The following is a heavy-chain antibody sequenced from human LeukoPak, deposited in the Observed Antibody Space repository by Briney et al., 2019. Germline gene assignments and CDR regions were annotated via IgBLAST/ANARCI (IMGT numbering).Heavy chain of an antibody. J-gene: IGHJ4*02. D-gene: IGHD1-26*01. Sequence: GGSLRLSCAASGFTFSSYAMSWVRQAPGKGLEWVSAISGSGDNTYYADSVKGRFTISRDNSKNTLSLQMNSLRAEDMAVYYCAKGLVGATDDFDHWGQGTLVTVSP. CDR1: GFTFSSYA. CDR2: ISGSGDNT. CDR3: AKGLVGATDDFDH. V-gene: IGHV3-23*01.